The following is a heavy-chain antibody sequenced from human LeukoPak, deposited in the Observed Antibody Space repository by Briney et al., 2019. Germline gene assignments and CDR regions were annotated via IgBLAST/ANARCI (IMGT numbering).Heavy chain of an antibody. CDR1: GGSISSYY. J-gene: IGHJ4*01. D-gene: IGHD6-19*01. CDR2: IYYSGST. CDR3: ARHTAYSTAWPLDH. Sequence: PSETLSLTCTVSGGSISSYYWSWIRQPPGKGPEWIGYIYYSGSTKYNPSLRSRGTISVDTSKNQFSLQLTSVPAADTAVYYCARHTAYSTAWPLDHWGQGTLVTVSS. V-gene: IGHV4-59*08.